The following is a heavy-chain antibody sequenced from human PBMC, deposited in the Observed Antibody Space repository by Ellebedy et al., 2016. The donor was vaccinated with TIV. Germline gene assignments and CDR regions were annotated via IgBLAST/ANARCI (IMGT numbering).Heavy chain of an antibody. CDR1: GFTFSRYG. J-gene: IGHJ4*02. D-gene: IGHD1-1*01. Sequence: GGSLRLSXAASGFTFSRYGMHWVRQAPGKGLAWVAVIWYDGQNKFYAESVEGRFTISRDNSKNMLYLQMNNLRGEDTAVYYCVRRGWAHRGTDYWGQGTLVTVSS. CDR2: IWYDGQNK. V-gene: IGHV3-33*03. CDR3: VRRGWAHRGTDY.